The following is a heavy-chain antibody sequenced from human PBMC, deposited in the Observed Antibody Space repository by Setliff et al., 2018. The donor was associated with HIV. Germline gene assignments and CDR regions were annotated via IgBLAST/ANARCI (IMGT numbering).Heavy chain of an antibody. J-gene: IGHJ6*03. Sequence: ALVKVSCKASGGPFTSAFNWVRQVPGQGLEWMGGIIPIFGTANYAQNFGGRVTITADQSTTTSYLQLNSLRFEDTAIYYCASDSPAARFEELEDHYYYFMDVWGKGTTVTVSS. D-gene: IGHD3-10*01. CDR3: ASDSPAARFEELEDHYYYFMDV. V-gene: IGHV1-69*13. CDR1: GGPFTSA. CDR2: IIPIFGTA.